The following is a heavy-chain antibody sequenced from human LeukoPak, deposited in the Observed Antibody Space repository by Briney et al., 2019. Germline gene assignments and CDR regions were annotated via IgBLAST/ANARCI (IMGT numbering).Heavy chain of an antibody. CDR3: ARVSGYSSGWSSFDY. V-gene: IGHV3-53*01. D-gene: IGHD6-19*01. CDR1: GFTFSSNY. J-gene: IGHJ4*02. Sequence: GGSLRLSCAASGFTFSSNYMSWVRQAPGKGLEWVSVIYSGGSTYYADSVKGRFTISRDNSKNTLYLQMNSLRAEDTAVYYCARVSGYSSGWSSFDYWGQGTLVTVSS. CDR2: IYSGGST.